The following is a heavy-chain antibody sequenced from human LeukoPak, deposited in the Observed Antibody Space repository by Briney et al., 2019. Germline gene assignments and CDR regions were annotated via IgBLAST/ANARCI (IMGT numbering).Heavy chain of an antibody. J-gene: IGHJ4*02. CDR1: GLTFSSYA. V-gene: IGHV3-64*01. CDR3: ARDFFPVVDSTWYEIGY. CDR2: ISSNGGST. D-gene: IGHD2-21*01. Sequence: PGGSLRLSCAASGLTFSSYAMHWVRQAPGKGLVYDSAISSNGGSTYYANSVKGRFTISRDNSRNTLYLQMDSLTSEDTAVYYCARDFFPVVDSTWYEIGYWGQGTLVTVSS.